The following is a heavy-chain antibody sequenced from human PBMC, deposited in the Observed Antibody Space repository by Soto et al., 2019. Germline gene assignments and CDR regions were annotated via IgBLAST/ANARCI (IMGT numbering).Heavy chain of an antibody. CDR3: ARGSGYSSSWYYFDY. CDR1: GGSFSGYY. D-gene: IGHD6-13*01. V-gene: IGHV4-34*01. CDR2: INHSGST. J-gene: IGHJ4*02. Sequence: SETLSLTCAVYGGSFSGYYWSWIRQPPGKGLEWIGEINHSGSTNYNPSLKSRVTISVDTSKNQFSLKLSSVAAADTAVYYCARGSGYSSSWYYFDYWGQGTLVTVSS.